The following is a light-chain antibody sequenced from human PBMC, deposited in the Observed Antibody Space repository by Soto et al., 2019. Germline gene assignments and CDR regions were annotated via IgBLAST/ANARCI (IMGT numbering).Light chain of an antibody. CDR2: SGA. V-gene: IGKV1-5*01. CDR1: PSISGW. J-gene: IGKJ1*01. Sequence: IHMTQSPYSMTAFVGDRVSITCRASPSISGWLAWYQQKPDKAPKLLTESGASFVRAVPSRCSCRGSWTELTLTLGPDQPAASETQDCARYLTFGQGTTV. CDR3: ARYLT.